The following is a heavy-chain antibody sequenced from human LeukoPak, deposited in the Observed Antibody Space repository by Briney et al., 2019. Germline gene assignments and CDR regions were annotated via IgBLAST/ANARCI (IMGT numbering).Heavy chain of an antibody. CDR3: AREWGLIAVAGGPGY. CDR1: GFTLSKYG. V-gene: IGHV3-33*01. CDR2: IWYDGHNN. Sequence: PGGSLRLSCVASGFTLSKYGMHWVRQAPGKGLQWLAIIWYDGHNNYYADSVKGRFTISRDNSKNTLFLEMNDLKAEDTAVYYCAREWGLIAVAGGPGYWGQGTLVTVSS. J-gene: IGHJ4*02. D-gene: IGHD2-21*01.